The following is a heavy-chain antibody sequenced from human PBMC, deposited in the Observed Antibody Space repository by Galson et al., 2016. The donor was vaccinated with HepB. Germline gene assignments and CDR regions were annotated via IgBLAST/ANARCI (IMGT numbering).Heavy chain of an antibody. J-gene: IGHJ4*03. D-gene: IGHD3-10*01. V-gene: IGHV1-18*01. CDR1: GYTFTNYG. Sequence: SVKVSCKASGYTFTNYGLSWVRQAPGQGLEYMGWISAYNGDTNYAQNLRGRVTMTTDTSTSTAYMELRSLRSDATAVYYCARGAGGYSDYWGQGTLVTVSS. CDR3: ARGAGGYSDY. CDR2: ISAYNGDT.